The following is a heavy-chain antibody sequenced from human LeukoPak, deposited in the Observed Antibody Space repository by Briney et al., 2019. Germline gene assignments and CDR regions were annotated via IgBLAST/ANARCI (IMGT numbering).Heavy chain of an antibody. CDR3: AREPHGGGSEVDY. J-gene: IGHJ4*02. V-gene: IGHV4-34*01. D-gene: IGHD6-25*01. Sequence: SETLSLTCAVYGGSFSGYYWSWIRQPPGKGLEWIGEINHSGSTNYNPSLKSRVTISVDTSKNQFSLKLSSVTAADTAVYYCAREPHGGGSEVDYWGQGTLVTVSS. CDR2: INHSGST. CDR1: GGSFSGYY.